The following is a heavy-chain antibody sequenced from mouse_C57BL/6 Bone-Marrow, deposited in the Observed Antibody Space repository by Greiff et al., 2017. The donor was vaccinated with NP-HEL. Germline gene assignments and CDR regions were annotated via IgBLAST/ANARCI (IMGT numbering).Heavy chain of an antibody. CDR2: ISYDGSN. V-gene: IGHV3-6*01. CDR3: ARDQGITTVEDY. Sequence: DVQLQESGPGLVKPSQSLSLTCSVTGYSITSGYYWNWIRQFPGNKLEWMGYISYDGSNNYNPSLKNRISITRDTSKNQFFLKLNSVTTEDTATYYCARDQGITTVEDYWGQGTSVTVSS. D-gene: IGHD1-1*01. CDR1: GYSITSGYY. J-gene: IGHJ4*01.